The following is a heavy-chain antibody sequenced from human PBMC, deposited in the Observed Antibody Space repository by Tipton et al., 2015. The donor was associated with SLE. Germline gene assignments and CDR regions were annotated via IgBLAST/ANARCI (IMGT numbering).Heavy chain of an antibody. D-gene: IGHD6-13*01. CDR3: AREGIAAESWFFDL. CDR1: GASISSGSYY. Sequence: TLSLTCTVSGASISSGSYYWSWIRQPAGKGLEWIGRIYTSGSTNYHPSLRSRVTISLDTSKNPFSLKLTSVTATDTAVYYCAREGIAAESWFFDLLGRGTLVTVSS. J-gene: IGHJ2*01. CDR2: IYTSGST. V-gene: IGHV4-61*02.